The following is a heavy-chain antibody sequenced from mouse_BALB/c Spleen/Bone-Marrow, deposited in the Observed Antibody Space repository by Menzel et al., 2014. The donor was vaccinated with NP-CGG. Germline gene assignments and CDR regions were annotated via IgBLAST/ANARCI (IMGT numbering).Heavy chain of an antibody. J-gene: IGHJ4*01. D-gene: IGHD4-1*01. CDR3: ARQLAYAMDY. CDR1: GLTFSDYY. CDR2: ITKGGGST. V-gene: IGHV5-12*02. Sequence: EVQGVESGGGLVQPGGSLKLSCATSGLTFSDYYMYWVRQTPEKRLEWVAYITKGGGSTYYPDIVKGRFTISRDNAKNTLYLQMSRLKSEDTAMYYCARQLAYAMDYWGQRTSVTVSS.